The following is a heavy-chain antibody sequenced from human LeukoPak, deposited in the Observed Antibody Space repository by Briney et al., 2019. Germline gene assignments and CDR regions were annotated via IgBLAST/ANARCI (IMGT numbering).Heavy chain of an antibody. D-gene: IGHD6-13*01. CDR3: ARDYTGPAPPQTEAAAGTPNNDY. J-gene: IGHJ4*02. V-gene: IGHV3-33*01. Sequence: QTGGSLRLSCAASGFTFSSYGMHWVRQAPGKGLEWVAVIWYDGSNKYYADSVKGRFTISRDNSKNTLYLQMNSLRAEDTAVYYCARDYTGPAPPQTEAAAGTPNNDYWGQGTLVTVSS. CDR1: GFTFSSYG. CDR2: IWYDGSNK.